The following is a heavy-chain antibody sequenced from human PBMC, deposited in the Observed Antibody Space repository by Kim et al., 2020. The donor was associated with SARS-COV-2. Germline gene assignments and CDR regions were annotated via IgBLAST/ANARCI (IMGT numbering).Heavy chain of an antibody. J-gene: IGHJ6*02. CDR1: EITVSSNY. Sequence: GGSLRLSCAASEITVSSNYMNWVRQAPGKGLEWVAVIYSGGVTYYADSVKGRFTISRDNSKNTLYLQMKSLRTEDTAVYYCARERYGLDVWGQGTTVTVSS. CDR3: ARERYGLDV. V-gene: IGHV3-53*01. CDR2: IYSGGVT.